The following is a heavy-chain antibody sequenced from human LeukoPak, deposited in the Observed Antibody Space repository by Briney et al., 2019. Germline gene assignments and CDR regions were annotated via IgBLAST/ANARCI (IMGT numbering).Heavy chain of an antibody. J-gene: IGHJ2*01. Sequence: GGSLRLSCAASGFTSSKAWMTWVRQAPGKGLEWVGRIKSKGENGATDYAAPVKDRFIISRDDSKNTLYLQMNGLKTDDTALYYCTTDRAGSRCFGDGAFDLWGRGTLVTVSS. CDR3: TTDRAGSRCFGDGAFDL. CDR2: IKSKGENGAT. D-gene: IGHD3-10*01. V-gene: IGHV3-15*01. CDR1: GFTSSKAW.